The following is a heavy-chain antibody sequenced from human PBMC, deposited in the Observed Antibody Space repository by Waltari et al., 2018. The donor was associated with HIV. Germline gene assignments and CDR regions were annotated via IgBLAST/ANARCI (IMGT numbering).Heavy chain of an antibody. CDR1: GFTFSNFA. Sequence: QVQLVESGGGVVQPGTSLTLSCALSGFTFSNFALHWVRQSTGKGLEWLAVFWSDGAEISYADSVKGRFTVSKDSSQKTLYLHLTSLRAEDTALYYCARGYSSSRWIPLYHWGRGTLVTVSS. CDR2: FWSDGAEI. CDR3: ARGYSSSRWIPLYH. D-gene: IGHD6-6*01. J-gene: IGHJ4*02. V-gene: IGHV3-33*01.